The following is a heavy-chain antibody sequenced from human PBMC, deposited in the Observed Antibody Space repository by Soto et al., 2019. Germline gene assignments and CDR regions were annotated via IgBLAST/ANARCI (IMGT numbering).Heavy chain of an antibody. J-gene: IGHJ4*02. D-gene: IGHD4-17*01. CDR1: GGSFSGYY. Sequence: SETLSLTCAVYGGSFSGYYWSWIRQPPGKGLEWIGEINHSGSTNYNPSLKSRVTISVDTSKNPFSLKLSSMTAADTAVYYCAIRTTVTTRLGYWGQGTLVTVSS. V-gene: IGHV4-34*01. CDR3: AIRTTVTTRLGY. CDR2: INHSGST.